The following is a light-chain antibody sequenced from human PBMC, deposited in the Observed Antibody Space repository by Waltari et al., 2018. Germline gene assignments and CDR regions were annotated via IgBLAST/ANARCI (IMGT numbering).Light chain of an antibody. CDR1: QSFRKY. CDR2: HAS. Sequence: SGRASQSFRKYLAWYQQKPGQAPRLLIYHASSRAAGIPDRFSGSGSGTDFSLSISRLEPEDFAVYYCQHYESLPVTFGQGTKVEIK. CDR3: QHYESLPVT. V-gene: IGKV3-20*01. J-gene: IGKJ1*01.